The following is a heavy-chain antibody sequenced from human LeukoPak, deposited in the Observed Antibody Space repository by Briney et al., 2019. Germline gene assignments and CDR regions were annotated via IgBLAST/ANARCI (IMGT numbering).Heavy chain of an antibody. Sequence: GGSLRLSCAASGFTFSDYYMSWIRQAPGKGLEWVSYISSSGSTIYYADSVKGRFTISRDNAKNSLYLQMNSLRAEDTAVYYCARDPYYYDGDAFDIWGQGTMVTVSS. CDR3: ARDPYYYDGDAFDI. D-gene: IGHD3-22*01. J-gene: IGHJ3*02. CDR2: ISSSGSTI. V-gene: IGHV3-11*04. CDR1: GFTFSDYY.